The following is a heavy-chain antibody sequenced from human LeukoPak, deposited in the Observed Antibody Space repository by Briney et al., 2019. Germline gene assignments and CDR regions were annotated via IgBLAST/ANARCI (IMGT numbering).Heavy chain of an antibody. Sequence: SETLSLTCTVSGGSLSSYYWSWIRQPPGKGLEWIGYIYYSGSTNYNPSLKSRVTISVDTSKNQSSLKLSSVTAADTAVYYCASSRAGYSSSWYERYYYYYGMDVWGQGTTVTVSS. CDR3: ASSRAGYSSSWYERYYYYYGMDV. CDR1: GGSLSSYY. D-gene: IGHD6-13*01. J-gene: IGHJ6*02. V-gene: IGHV4-59*01. CDR2: IYYSGST.